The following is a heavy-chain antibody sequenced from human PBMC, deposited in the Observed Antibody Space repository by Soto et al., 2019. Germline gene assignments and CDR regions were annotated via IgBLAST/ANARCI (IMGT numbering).Heavy chain of an antibody. J-gene: IGHJ5*02. CDR3: ARVPSP. Sequence: SETLSLTCAVYGGSFSGYYWSWFRQPPGKGLEWIGYIYHSGSTYYNPSLKSRVTISVDRSKNQFSLKLSSVTAADTAVYYCARVPSPWGQGTLVTVSS. CDR2: IYHSGST. V-gene: IGHV4-30-2*01. CDR1: GGSFSGYY.